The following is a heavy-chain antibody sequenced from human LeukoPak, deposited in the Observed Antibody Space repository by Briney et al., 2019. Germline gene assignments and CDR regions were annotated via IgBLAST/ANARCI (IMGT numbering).Heavy chain of an antibody. J-gene: IGHJ4*02. Sequence: SETLSLTCTVSGGSISSYYWSWIRQPPGKGLEWIGYIYYSGVTNYNPSLRSRVTVSVDTSESQFSLRLSSVTAADTAVYYCARCPTYGSGNYGFFDYWGQGTLVTVSS. CDR3: ARCPTYGSGNYGFFDY. CDR1: GGSISSYY. D-gene: IGHD3-10*01. CDR2: IYYSGVT. V-gene: IGHV4-59*12.